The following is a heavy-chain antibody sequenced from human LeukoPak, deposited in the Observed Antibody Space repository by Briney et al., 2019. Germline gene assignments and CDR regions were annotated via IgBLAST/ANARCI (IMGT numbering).Heavy chain of an antibody. V-gene: IGHV1-2*06. CDR1: GYTFTGYY. CDR2: INPNSGGT. D-gene: IGHD6-19*01. Sequence: ASVKVSCKASGYTFTGYYMHWVRQAPGQGLEWMGRINPNSGGTNYAQKFQGRVTMTRDTSISTAYMELSRLRSEDTAVYSCGSEEQWLGGKFDYWGQGTLVTVSS. J-gene: IGHJ4*02. CDR3: GSEEQWLGGKFDY.